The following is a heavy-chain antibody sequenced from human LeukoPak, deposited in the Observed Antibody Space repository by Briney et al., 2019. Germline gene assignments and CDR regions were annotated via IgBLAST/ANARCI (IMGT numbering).Heavy chain of an antibody. V-gene: IGHV3-74*01. Sequence: PGGSLRLSCAASGFTFSRFWMHWVRRTPGKGLVWVSRIDGNGNNKNYADSVKGRFSISRDNAKSTLYLQMNSLRAEDTAVYYCARGPGSSGGAYVGDYWGHGTLVTVSS. D-gene: IGHD3-22*01. CDR3: ARGPGSSGGAYVGDY. J-gene: IGHJ4*01. CDR1: GFTFSRFW. CDR2: IDGNGNNK.